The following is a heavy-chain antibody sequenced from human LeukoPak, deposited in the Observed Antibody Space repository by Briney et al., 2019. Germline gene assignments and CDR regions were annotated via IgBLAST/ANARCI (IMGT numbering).Heavy chain of an antibody. V-gene: IGHV3-20*04. CDR1: GLTFDEYA. CDR3: AELGITMIGGV. J-gene: IGHJ6*04. Sequence: GGSLRLSCAASGLTFDEYAMHWVRHAPRKGLEWVSGIHWKGGSTVYADSVKGRFTISRDNAKNSLYLQMNSLRAEDTAVYYCAELGITMIGGVWGKGTTVTISS. CDR2: IHWKGGST. D-gene: IGHD3-10*02.